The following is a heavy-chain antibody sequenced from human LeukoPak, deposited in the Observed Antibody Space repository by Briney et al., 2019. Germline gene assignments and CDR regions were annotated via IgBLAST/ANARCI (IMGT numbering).Heavy chain of an antibody. Sequence: GGSLRLSCAASGFTFSSYGMHWVRQAPGKGLEWVAVISYDGSNKYYADSVKGRFTISRDNSKNTLYLQMNSLKTGDTAVYHCTTMGQYRGDFWSGYSYYYYMDVWGKGTTVTVSS. V-gene: IGHV3-30*03. CDR3: TTMGQYRGDFWSGYSYYYYMDV. J-gene: IGHJ6*03. D-gene: IGHD3-3*01. CDR2: ISYDGSNK. CDR1: GFTFSSYG.